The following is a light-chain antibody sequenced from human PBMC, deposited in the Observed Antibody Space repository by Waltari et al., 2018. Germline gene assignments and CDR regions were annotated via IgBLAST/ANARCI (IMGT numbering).Light chain of an antibody. CDR3: QSFDNMLSGGVV. CDR1: PPNLAAGHA. V-gene: IGLV1-40*01. J-gene: IGLJ2*01. CDR2: GNN. Sequence: QSVLTQPPSVSGTPGQRVTISCRGSPPNLAAGHAGHWPQHLPGTAPKLLIYGNNNRPSGVPDRFSGSKSGTSASLAITGLQADDEADYFCQSFDNMLSGGVVFGGGTKLAVL.